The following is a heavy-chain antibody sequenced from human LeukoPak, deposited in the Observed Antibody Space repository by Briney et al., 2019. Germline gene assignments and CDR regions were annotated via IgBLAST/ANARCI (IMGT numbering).Heavy chain of an antibody. Sequence: SQTLSLTCTVSAASISSYYWNWIRHPPGKGLEWSGYIYVSGRSNYNPSLKSRVTISVDTSKIRFSLRLRSVTAADTAVYYCAGDAGYGDPYFIYWGQGTLVTVSS. D-gene: IGHD4-17*01. CDR1: AASISSYY. J-gene: IGHJ4*02. CDR2: IYVSGRS. CDR3: AGDAGYGDPYFIY. V-gene: IGHV4-59*01.